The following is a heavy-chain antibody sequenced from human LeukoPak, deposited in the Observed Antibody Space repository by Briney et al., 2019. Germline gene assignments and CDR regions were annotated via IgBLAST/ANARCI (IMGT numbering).Heavy chain of an antibody. D-gene: IGHD3-22*01. Sequence: PGGSLRLSCAASGFTFDDYAMHWVRQAPGKGLEWVSDISWNSGSIGSADSVKGRFTISRDNAKNSLYLQMNSLRAEDTAVYYCARDHHRRLYDSQARDTFDIWGQGTMVTVSS. CDR2: ISWNSGSI. CDR1: GFTFDDYA. V-gene: IGHV3-9*01. J-gene: IGHJ3*02. CDR3: ARDHHRRLYDSQARDTFDI.